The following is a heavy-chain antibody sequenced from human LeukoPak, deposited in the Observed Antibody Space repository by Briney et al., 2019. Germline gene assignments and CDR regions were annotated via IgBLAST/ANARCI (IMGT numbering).Heavy chain of an antibody. Sequence: GGSLRLSCEASGFTFNTYAIYWVRQAPGKGLEWVSGICGSGGCTYYADSVKGRFTISRDYSKNTVYLQMNSLTADDTAVYYCAKTTVGYSSGRYPGWPADCWGQGTLVTVSS. J-gene: IGHJ4*02. CDR1: GFTFNTYA. D-gene: IGHD6-19*01. CDR3: AKTTVGYSSGRYPGWPADC. V-gene: IGHV3-23*01. CDR2: ICGSGGCT.